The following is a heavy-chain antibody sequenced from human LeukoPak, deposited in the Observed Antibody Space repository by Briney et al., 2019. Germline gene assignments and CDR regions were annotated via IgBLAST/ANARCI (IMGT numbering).Heavy chain of an antibody. V-gene: IGHV1-2*02. J-gene: IGHJ6*03. Sequence: ASVKVSCKASGYTFTGYYMHWVRQAPGQGLEWMGWINPNSGGTNSAQKFQGRVTMTRDTSISTAYMVLSRLRSDDTAVYYCARGIMATHWIYYYYNYMDVWGKGATVTVSS. CDR3: ARGIMATHWIYYYYNYMDV. CDR1: GYTFTGYY. D-gene: IGHD5-12*01. CDR2: INPNSGGT.